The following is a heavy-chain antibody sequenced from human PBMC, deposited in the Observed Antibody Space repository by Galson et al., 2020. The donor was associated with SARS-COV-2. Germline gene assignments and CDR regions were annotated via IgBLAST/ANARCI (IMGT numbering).Heavy chain of an antibody. CDR3: AKDQGTALVVGATRNAFDI. CDR2: ITGSGANT. CDR1: GFTFSNYA. D-gene: IGHD1-26*01. Sequence: GESLKISCAASGFTFSNYALSWVRQAPGKGLEWVSSITGSGANTYYADSVKGRFTLSRDNSKNTLYLQMNSLRSEDTAMYYCAKDQGTALVVGATRNAFDIWGQGTMVTVSS. J-gene: IGHJ3*02. V-gene: IGHV3-23*01.